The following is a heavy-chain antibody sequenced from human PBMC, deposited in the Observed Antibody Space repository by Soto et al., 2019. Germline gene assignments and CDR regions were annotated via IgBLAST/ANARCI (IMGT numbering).Heavy chain of an antibody. Sequence: GESLKISCKGSGYSFTSYWIGWVRQMPGKGLEWMGIIYPGDSDTRYSPSFQGQVTISADKSISTAYLQWSSLKASDTAMYYCARHHCSSTSCYTYYYYGMDVWGQGTTVTFSS. CDR1: GYSFTSYW. J-gene: IGHJ6*02. V-gene: IGHV5-51*01. D-gene: IGHD2-2*01. CDR2: IYPGDSDT. CDR3: ARHHCSSTSCYTYYYYGMDV.